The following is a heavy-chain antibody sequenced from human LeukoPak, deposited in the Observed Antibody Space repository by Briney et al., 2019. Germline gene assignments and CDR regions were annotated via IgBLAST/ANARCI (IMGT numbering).Heavy chain of an antibody. J-gene: IGHJ4*02. CDR3: AKWVRDYDDSSGYRPGYFDY. CDR2: ISGDGGLT. V-gene: IGHV3-43*02. D-gene: IGHD3-22*01. Sequence: PGGSLRLSCAASGLTFDDYATPWVRRAPGRVIEWVSPISGDGGLTYYADSVKGRFTISRDNSKNSLYLQMNSLRTEDTALYYCAKWVRDYDDSSGYRPGYFDYWGQGTLVTVSS. CDR1: GLTFDDYA.